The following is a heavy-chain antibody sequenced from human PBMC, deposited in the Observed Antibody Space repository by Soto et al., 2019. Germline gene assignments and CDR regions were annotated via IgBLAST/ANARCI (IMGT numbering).Heavy chain of an antibody. CDR1: GFSFSSHD. J-gene: IGHJ4*02. V-gene: IGHV3-23*01. CDR3: AKDATRSSGWYYFDY. Sequence: PGGSLRLSCAASGFSFSSHDMAWVRQSPGKGLEWVAAIINSGTRTYYAGPVKGLFNISRDNSKNQLHMQMNSLRAEDTAIYYCAKDATRSSGWYYFDYWGQGTLVTVSS. CDR2: IINSGTRT. D-gene: IGHD6-19*01.